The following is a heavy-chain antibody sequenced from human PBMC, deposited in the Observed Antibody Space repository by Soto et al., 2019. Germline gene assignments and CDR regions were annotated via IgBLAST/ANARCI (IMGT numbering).Heavy chain of an antibody. CDR2: ISGSGGST. V-gene: IGHV3-23*01. Sequence: EVQLLESGGGLVQPGGSLRLSCAASGLTFSSYAMSWVRQAPGKGLEWVSAISGSGGSTYYADSVKGRFTISRDNSKNTLYLQMNSLRAEDTAVYYCAKASDYAILTGYLLWGQGTLVTVSS. D-gene: IGHD3-9*01. CDR1: GLTFSSYA. CDR3: AKASDYAILTGYLL. J-gene: IGHJ4*02.